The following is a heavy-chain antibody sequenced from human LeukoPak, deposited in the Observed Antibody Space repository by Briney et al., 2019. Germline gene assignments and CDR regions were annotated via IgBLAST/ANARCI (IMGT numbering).Heavy chain of an antibody. Sequence: GASVKVSCKTSGYTFTYYGVIWVRQAPGQGLEWMGWISGYNGNTKYAEKFQDRVPMSRDSSTGTAYMEVRSLTSGDTAVYYCARDLYPSLEVADPRGGMDVWGQGTTVTVSS. V-gene: IGHV1-18*01. CDR1: GYTFTYYG. J-gene: IGHJ6*02. D-gene: IGHD6-19*01. CDR3: ARDLYPSLEVADPRGGMDV. CDR2: ISGYNGNT.